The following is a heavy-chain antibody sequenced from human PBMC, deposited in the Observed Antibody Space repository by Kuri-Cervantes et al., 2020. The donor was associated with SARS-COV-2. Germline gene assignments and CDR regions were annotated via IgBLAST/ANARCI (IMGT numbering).Heavy chain of an antibody. J-gene: IGHJ4*02. CDR1: GFSFSDHY. CDR2: IRHRADSYTT. Sequence: GESLKISCVASGFSFSDHYMDWVRQAPGKGLEWVGRIRHRADSYTTEYAASVKGRFTVSRDDSKNSVYLEMNSLKTEDTAVYYCARGSVPVPNTKYLDYWGQGTLVTVSS. D-gene: IGHD2/OR15-2a*01. V-gene: IGHV3-72*01. CDR3: ARGSVPVPNTKYLDY.